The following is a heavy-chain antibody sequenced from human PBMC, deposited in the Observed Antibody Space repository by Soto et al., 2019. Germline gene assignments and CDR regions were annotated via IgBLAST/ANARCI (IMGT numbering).Heavy chain of an antibody. V-gene: IGHV3-30-3*01. CDR1: GFTFSRHT. CDR3: AIEVYYDVWSCFNTHPYYFDD. D-gene: IGHD3-3*01. Sequence: QVQLVESGGGVVQPGRSLRLSCAASGFTFSRHTMHWVRQAPGKGLEWVAAISDDGSNTYYADSVKGRFTISRDNSKNTLYVQMNSLSSEDTAVHHCAIEVYYDVWSCFNTHPYYFDDWGQGTLVTVSS. CDR2: ISDDGSNT. J-gene: IGHJ4*02.